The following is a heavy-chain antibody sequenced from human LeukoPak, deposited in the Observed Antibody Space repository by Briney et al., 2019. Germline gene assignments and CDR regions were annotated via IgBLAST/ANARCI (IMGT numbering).Heavy chain of an antibody. D-gene: IGHD3-10*01. CDR3: ARDFGYYGSGVPENDAFDI. V-gene: IGHV3-7*01. J-gene: IGHJ3*02. CDR2: IKQDGSEK. Sequence: GGSLRLSCAASGFTFSSYWMSWVRQAPGKGLEWVANIKQDGSEKYYVDSVKGRFTISRDNAKNSLYLQMNSLRAEDTAVYYCARDFGYYGSGVPENDAFDIWGQGTMVTVSS. CDR1: GFTFSSYW.